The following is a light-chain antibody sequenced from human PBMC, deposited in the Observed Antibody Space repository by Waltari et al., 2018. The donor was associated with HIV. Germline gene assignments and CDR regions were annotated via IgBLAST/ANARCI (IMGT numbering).Light chain of an antibody. CDR2: AVT. V-gene: IGLV2-14*01. J-gene: IGLJ2*01. Sequence: QSALTQPASVSGSPGQSITISCTGTSSDVGGYDSVSWYQQPPGKVPKLIIYAVTERPSGVSNRFSGSKSGVTASLTISGLQAEDEADYFCASYRTTNNLVFGGGTKLTVL. CDR3: ASYRTTNNLV. CDR1: SSDVGGYDS.